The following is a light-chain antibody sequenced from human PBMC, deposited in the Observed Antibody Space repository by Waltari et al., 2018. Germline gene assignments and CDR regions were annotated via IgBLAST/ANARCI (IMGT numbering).Light chain of an antibody. J-gene: IGKJ5*01. V-gene: IGKV1-27*01. CDR1: QGISSY. CDR2: SAS. Sequence: DIQMTQSPSSLSASVGDRVTITCRASQGISSYLAWYQQKPGTVPNLLIYSASTLQTGVPLRFSGSGSGRDFTLTITSLQPEDFATYYCQQSNSFPRTFGQGTRLDIK. CDR3: QQSNSFPRT.